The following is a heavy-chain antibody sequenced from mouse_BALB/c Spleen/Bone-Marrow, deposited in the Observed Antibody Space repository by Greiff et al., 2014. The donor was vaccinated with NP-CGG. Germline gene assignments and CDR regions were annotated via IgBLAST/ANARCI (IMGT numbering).Heavy chain of an antibody. V-gene: IGHV1-26*01. CDR1: GYTFTDYY. J-gene: IGHJ3*01. Sequence: EVQLVESGPELVKPGASVKMSCKASGYTFTDYYMKWVKQSHGKSLEWIGDINPNNGDTFYNQKFKGKATLTVDKSSSTAYMQLNSLTYEDSAVYYCARSAGYYVGTWFAYWGQGTLVTVSA. D-gene: IGHD2-3*01. CDR3: ARSAGYYVGTWFAY. CDR2: INPNNGDT.